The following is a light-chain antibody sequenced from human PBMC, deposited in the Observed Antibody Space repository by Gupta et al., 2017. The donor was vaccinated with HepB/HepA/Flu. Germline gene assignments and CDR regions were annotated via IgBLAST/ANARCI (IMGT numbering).Light chain of an antibody. CDR2: GGS. CDR3: QQYASLPWT. V-gene: IGKV3-20*01. J-gene: IGKJ1*01. CDR1: QSVKSDF. Sequence: EVVLTQSPGTLSLSPGESATLSCRASQSVKSDFFVWFQQRPGQTPRLLIYGGSTRATGIPYRFSGSGSGTDFTLTICRLEPEDFAAYYCQQYASLPWTFGQGTKVEI.